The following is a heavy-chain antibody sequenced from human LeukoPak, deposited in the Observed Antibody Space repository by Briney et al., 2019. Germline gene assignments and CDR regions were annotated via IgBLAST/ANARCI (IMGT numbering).Heavy chain of an antibody. V-gene: IGHV3-23*01. CDR2: ISDTGDKT. Sequence: PGGSLRLSCSASGFTLRSYAMGWVRQAPGKGLEWVSAISDTGDKTYYADSAKGRFTISRANSRNTLYLQMSRLRAEDTALFYCAKMTDSTPYSSGTFASWGQGTLVTVSS. J-gene: IGHJ4*02. CDR3: AKMTDSTPYSSGTFAS. CDR1: GFTLRSYA. D-gene: IGHD3-10*01.